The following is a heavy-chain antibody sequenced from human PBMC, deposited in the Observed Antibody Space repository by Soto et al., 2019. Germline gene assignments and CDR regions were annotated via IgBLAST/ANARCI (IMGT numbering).Heavy chain of an antibody. CDR3: TTAILYCSSTSCYAYAFDI. D-gene: IGHD2-2*01. Sequence: EVQLVESGGGLVKPGGSLRLSCAASGFTFSNAWMSWVRQAPGKGLEWVGRIKSKTDGGTTDYAAPVKGRFTISRDDSKNTLYLQMNSLKTEDTAVYYCTTAILYCSSTSCYAYAFDIWGQGTMVTVSS. J-gene: IGHJ3*02. CDR2: IKSKTDGGTT. V-gene: IGHV3-15*01. CDR1: GFTFSNAW.